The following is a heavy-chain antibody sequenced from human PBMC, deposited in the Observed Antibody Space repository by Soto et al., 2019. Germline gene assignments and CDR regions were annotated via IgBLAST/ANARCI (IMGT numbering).Heavy chain of an antibody. Sequence: QVQLVQSGAEVKKPGSSVKVSCKASGGTFSSYTISWVRQAPGQGLEWMGRTIPILGIANYAQKFQGRVTITADKSTSTAYMELSSLRSEDTAVYYCARGGTDIVVGPAALEGDAFDIWGQGTMVTVSS. CDR2: TIPILGIA. D-gene: IGHD2-2*01. CDR3: ARGGTDIVVGPAALEGDAFDI. J-gene: IGHJ3*02. V-gene: IGHV1-69*02. CDR1: GGTFSSYT.